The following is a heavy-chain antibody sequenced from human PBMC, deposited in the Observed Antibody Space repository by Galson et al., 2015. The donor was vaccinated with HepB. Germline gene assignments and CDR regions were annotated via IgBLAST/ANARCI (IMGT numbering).Heavy chain of an antibody. V-gene: IGHV4-61*02. Sequence: NLSLTCTVSGGSINSGNYYWSWIRQPAGKGLEWIGRIYTSGFTNYNPSLKSRVTMSVDTSKNQFSLKLTYVTAADTAVYYGGRDRTISGSFDYWGQGTLFTVYS. CDR2: IYTSGFT. J-gene: IGHJ4*02. D-gene: IGHD1-1*01. CDR1: GGSINSGNYY. CDR3: GRDRTISGSFDY.